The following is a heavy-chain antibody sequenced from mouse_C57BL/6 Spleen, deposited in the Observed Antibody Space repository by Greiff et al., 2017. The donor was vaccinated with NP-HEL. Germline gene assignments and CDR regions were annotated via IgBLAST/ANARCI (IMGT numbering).Heavy chain of an antibody. V-gene: IGHV7-1*01. Sequence: EVKLVESGGGLVQSGRSLRLSCATSGFTFSDFYMEWVRQAPGKGLEWIAASRNKANDYTTEYSASVKGRFIVSRDTYQSILYLQMNALRAEDTAIYYCARDAAPFSRYFDVWGTGPTVTVSS. CDR2: SRNKANDYTT. CDR3: ARDAAPFSRYFDV. CDR1: GFTFSDFY. J-gene: IGHJ1*03.